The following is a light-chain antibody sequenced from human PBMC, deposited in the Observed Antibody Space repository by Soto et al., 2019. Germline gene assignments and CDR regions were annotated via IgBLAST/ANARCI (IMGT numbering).Light chain of an antibody. J-gene: IGKJ1*01. CDR3: QQFHSFPWT. CDR1: QSISNW. CDR2: AAS. Sequence: DIQMTQSPSTLSASVGDRVTVTCRASQSISNWLAWYQQKPGKAPKLLIYAASTLQSGVPSRFSGSGSGTDFTLTVSSLQPDDFATFYCQQFHSFPWTFGQGTRVDIK. V-gene: IGKV1-5*01.